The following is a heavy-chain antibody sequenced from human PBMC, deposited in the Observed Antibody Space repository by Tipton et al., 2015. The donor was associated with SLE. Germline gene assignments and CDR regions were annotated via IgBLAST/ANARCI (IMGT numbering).Heavy chain of an antibody. CDR1: GFTFSSYG. CDR3: VSYSSGWYGFDY. D-gene: IGHD6-19*01. V-gene: IGHV3-30*02. Sequence: SLRLSCAASGFTFSSYGMHWVRQAPGKGLEWVAFTRYDGSNKYYADSVKGRFTISRDNSKNTLYLQMNSLRAEDTAVYYCVSYSSGWYGFDYWGQGTLVTVSS. J-gene: IGHJ4*02. CDR2: TRYDGSNK.